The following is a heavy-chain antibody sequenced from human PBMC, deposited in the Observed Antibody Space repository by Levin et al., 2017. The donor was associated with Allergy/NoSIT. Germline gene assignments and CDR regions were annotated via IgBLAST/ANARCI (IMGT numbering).Heavy chain of an antibody. CDR3: ARDPHNGAIEY. CDR1: GFIFSSSW. V-gene: IGHV3-7*01. Sequence: PGGSLRLSCAASGFIFSSSWMAWVRQAPGKGLEWVADINRDGSDKYYLDSVKGRFTISRDNAKNSLYLQMNSLRDDDTAVYFCARDPHNGAIEYWGQGTLLTVSS. J-gene: IGHJ4*02. D-gene: IGHD1-1*01. CDR2: INRDGSDK.